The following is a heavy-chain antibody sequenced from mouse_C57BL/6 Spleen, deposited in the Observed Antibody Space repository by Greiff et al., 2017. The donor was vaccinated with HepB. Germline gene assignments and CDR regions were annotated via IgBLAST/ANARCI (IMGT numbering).Heavy chain of an antibody. V-gene: IGHV1-80*01. Sequence: VQLQQSGAELVKPGASVKISCKASGYAFSSYWMNWVKQRPGKGLEWIGQIYPGDGDTNYNGKFKGKATLTADKSSSTAYMQLSSLTSEDSAVYFCARSTTVVEGDFDYWGQGTTLTVSS. D-gene: IGHD1-1*01. CDR3: ARSTTVVEGDFDY. CDR1: GYAFSSYW. J-gene: IGHJ2*01. CDR2: IYPGDGDT.